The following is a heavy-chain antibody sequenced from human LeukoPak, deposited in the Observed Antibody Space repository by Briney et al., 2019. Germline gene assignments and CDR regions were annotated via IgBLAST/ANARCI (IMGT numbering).Heavy chain of an antibody. D-gene: IGHD3-22*01. J-gene: IGHJ4*02. CDR2: ISSSSSYI. V-gene: IGHV3-21*01. CDR3: AREITSITMIAPVDY. Sequence: PGGSLRLSCAASGFIFSDYGMNWVRQAPGKGLEWVSSISSSSSYIYYADSVKGRFTISRDNAKNSLYLQMNSLRAEDTAVYYCAREITSITMIAPVDYWGQGTLVTVSS. CDR1: GFIFSDYG.